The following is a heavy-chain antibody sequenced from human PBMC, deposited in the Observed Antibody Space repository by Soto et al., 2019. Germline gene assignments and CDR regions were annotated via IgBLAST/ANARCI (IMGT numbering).Heavy chain of an antibody. J-gene: IGHJ6*02. CDR2: ISGSGGST. D-gene: IGHD3-16*01. V-gene: IGHV3-23*01. CDR3: AKGDYETDYYYGMDV. Sequence: GGSLRLSCAASGFTFSSYAMSWVRQAPGKGQEWVSAISGSGGSTYYADSVKGRFTISRDNSKNTLYLQMNSLRAEDTAVYYCAKGDYETDYYYGMDVWGQGTTVTVSS. CDR1: GFTFSSYA.